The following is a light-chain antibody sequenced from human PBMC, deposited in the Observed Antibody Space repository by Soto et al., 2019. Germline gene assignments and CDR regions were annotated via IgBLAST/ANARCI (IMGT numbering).Light chain of an antibody. CDR3: QQYNNWPRT. J-gene: IGKJ1*01. CDR2: GAS. Sequence: EIVVTQSPATVPVSAGARLTLWWRARRTVHSNVAWYQHKPGQAPRLLIYGASFRATGMPARFSGSGFGTEFTLTISSLQSEDFAVYYCQQYNNWPRTFGQGTKVDIK. V-gene: IGKV3-15*01. CDR1: RTVHSN.